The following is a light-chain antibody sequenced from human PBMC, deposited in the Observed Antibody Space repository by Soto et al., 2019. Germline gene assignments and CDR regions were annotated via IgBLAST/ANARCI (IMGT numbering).Light chain of an antibody. CDR3: KQYDNFLSLT. J-gene: IGKJ4*01. CDR2: DSS. V-gene: IGKV1-33*01. Sequence: DIQMTQSPSSLSASVGDRVTITCQASQGISNSLNWYQQKPGKAPKLLIYDSSNFETGVPSSFSGSGSLTDFTFTITSLQHKDMAKYYCKQYDNFLSLTFGGGTKVEIK. CDR1: QGISNS.